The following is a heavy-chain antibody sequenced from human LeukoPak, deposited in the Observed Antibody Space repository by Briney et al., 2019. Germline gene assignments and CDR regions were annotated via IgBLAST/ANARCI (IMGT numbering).Heavy chain of an antibody. V-gene: IGHV4-34*01. Sequence: PSETLSLTCAVYGGSFSGYYWSWIRQPPGKGLEWIGEINHSGSTNYNPSLKSRVTISVDTSKNQFSLKLSSVTAADTAVYYCARGGSSGWYVSVRHEGRNWFDPWGQGTLVTVSS. CDR1: GGSFSGYY. CDR2: INHSGST. CDR3: ARGGSSGWYVSVRHEGRNWFDP. J-gene: IGHJ5*02. D-gene: IGHD6-19*01.